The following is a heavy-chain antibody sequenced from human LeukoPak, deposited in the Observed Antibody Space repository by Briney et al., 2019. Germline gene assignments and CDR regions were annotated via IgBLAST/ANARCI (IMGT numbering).Heavy chain of an antibody. CDR2: ISSNGGST. D-gene: IGHD2-21*02. CDR3: ARVYCGGDCYSTEFFQD. V-gene: IGHV3-64*01. J-gene: IGHJ1*01. CDR1: GFTFSIYA. Sequence: GGSLRLSCAASGFTFSIYAMHWVRQAPGKGLEYVSAISSNGGSTYYANSVKGRFTISRDNSKNTLYLQMGSLRAEDTAVYYCARVYCGGDCYSTEFFQDWGQGTLVTVSS.